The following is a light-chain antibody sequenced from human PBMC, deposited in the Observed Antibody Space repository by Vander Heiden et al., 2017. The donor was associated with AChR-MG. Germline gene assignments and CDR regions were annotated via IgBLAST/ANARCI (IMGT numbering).Light chain of an antibody. J-gene: IGKJ3*01. V-gene: IGKV1-27*01. Sequence: DIQMTQSPSSLSASVGDRVTITGRASQGISNYLAWYQQKPEKVPKLLIYAASTLQSGVPSRFSRSGSGTDFTLTISSRQPEEVAAYYCQKHGSTLHFTFGRGTEVDIK. CDR2: AAS. CDR3: QKHGSTLHFT. CDR1: QGISNY.